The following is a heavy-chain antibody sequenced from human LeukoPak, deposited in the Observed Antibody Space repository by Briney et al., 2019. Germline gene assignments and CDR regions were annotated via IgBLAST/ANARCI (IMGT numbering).Heavy chain of an antibody. CDR2: IYPGDSDT. J-gene: IGHJ4*02. Sequence: GESLKISCKTSGYNFTTYWIVWVRRMPGKGLEWMGIIYPGDSDTRYSPSFQGQVTISADKSISTAYLLWSSLKASDTAIYYCAGQEYSGSYLDSWGQGTLVTVSS. D-gene: IGHD1-26*01. CDR1: GYNFTTYW. CDR3: AGQEYSGSYLDS. V-gene: IGHV5-51*01.